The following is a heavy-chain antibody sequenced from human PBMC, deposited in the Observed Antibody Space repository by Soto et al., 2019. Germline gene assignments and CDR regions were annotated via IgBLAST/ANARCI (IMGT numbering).Heavy chain of an antibody. CDR3: ARDAAYGSGRGGMDV. V-gene: IGHV1-2*04. CDR2: INPNSGGT. J-gene: IGHJ6*02. Sequence: QVQLVQSGAEVKKPGASVKVSCKASGYTFTGYYMHWVRQAPGQGLERMGWINPNSGGTNYAQKFQGWLTMTRDTSISTAYMELSRLRSDDTAVYYCARDAAYGSGRGGMDVWGQGTTVTVSS. CDR1: GYTFTGYY. D-gene: IGHD3-10*01.